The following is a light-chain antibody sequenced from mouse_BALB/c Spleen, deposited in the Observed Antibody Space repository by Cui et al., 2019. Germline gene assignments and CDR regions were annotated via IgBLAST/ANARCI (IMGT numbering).Light chain of an antibody. CDR3: QQWSSYTRT. CDR2: DTS. Sequence: QIVLTQSPATMSSSPGEQVTMTCSASSSVSYMYWYQQKPGYSPRLLIYDTSNLASGVPVRFSGSGSGTSYSLTISRIEAEDAATYYFQQWSSYTRTFGGGTKLEIK. CDR1: SSVSY. V-gene: IGKV4-55*01. J-gene: IGKJ1*01.